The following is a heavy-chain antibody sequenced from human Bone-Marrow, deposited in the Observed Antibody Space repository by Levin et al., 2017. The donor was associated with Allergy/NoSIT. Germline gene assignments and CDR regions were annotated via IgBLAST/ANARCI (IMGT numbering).Heavy chain of an antibody. V-gene: IGHV4-59*01. J-gene: IGHJ4*02. D-gene: IGHD3-9*01. CDR1: GASFSTYY. CDR2: VHYSGTT. Sequence: SETLSLTCTVSGASFSTYYWAWIRQPPGKGLEWIGYVHYSGTTNYNPSFKSRVTISVDTSKNQFSLKLNSVTAADTAVFYCARVLGGSADYWGQGKLVTVSS. CDR3: ARVLGGSADY.